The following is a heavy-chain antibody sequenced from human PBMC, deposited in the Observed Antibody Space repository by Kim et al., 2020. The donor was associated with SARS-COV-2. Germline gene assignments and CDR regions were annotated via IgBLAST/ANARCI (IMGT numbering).Heavy chain of an antibody. V-gene: IGHV1-18*04. D-gene: IGHD6-13*01. CDR1: GYTFTSYG. CDR2: ISAYNGNT. Sequence: ASVKVSCKASGYTFTSYGISWVRQAPGQGLEWMGWISAYNGNTNYAQKLQGRVTMATDTSTSTAYMELRSLRSDDTAVYYCARPLAKRATACIPPDYWGQGTLVTVSS. CDR3: ARPLAKRATACIPPDY. J-gene: IGHJ4*02.